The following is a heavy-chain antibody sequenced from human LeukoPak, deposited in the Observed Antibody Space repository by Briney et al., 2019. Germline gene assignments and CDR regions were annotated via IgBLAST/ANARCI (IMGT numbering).Heavy chain of an antibody. Sequence: PGGSLRLSCAASGFTFSSYSMNWVRQAPGKGLEWVSYISSSGSTIYYADSVKGRFTISRDNANNSLYLQMNGLRAEDTAVYYCARATGDGRHAFDIWGQGTIVTVSS. CDR1: GFTFSSYS. J-gene: IGHJ3*02. D-gene: IGHD7-27*01. V-gene: IGHV3-48*04. CDR2: ISSSGSTI. CDR3: ARATGDGRHAFDI.